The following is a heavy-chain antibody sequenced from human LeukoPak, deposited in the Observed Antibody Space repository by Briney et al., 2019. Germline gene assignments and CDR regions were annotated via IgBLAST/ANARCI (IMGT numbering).Heavy chain of an antibody. V-gene: IGHV1-18*01. CDR2: ISAYNGNT. CDR3: ARDLSGYSYDDY. J-gene: IGHJ4*02. Sequence: ASVKVSCKASGYTFTSYGISWVRQAPGQGLEWMGWISAYNGNTNYAQKLQGRVTMTTDTSTSTAYMELRGLRSDDTAVYYCARDLSGYSYDDYWGQGTLVTVSS. D-gene: IGHD5-18*01. CDR1: GYTFTSYG.